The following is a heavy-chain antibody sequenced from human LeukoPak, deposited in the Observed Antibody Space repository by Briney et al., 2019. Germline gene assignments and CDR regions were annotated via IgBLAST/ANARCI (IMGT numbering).Heavy chain of an antibody. CDR3: ARGRNIVVVPAACDFDY. J-gene: IGHJ4*02. Sequence: ASVKVSCKASGYTFTSYDINWVRQATGQGLEWMGWMNPNSGNTGYAQKFQGRVTMTRNTSISTAYMELSSLRSEDTAVYYCARGRNIVVVPAACDFDYWGQGTLVTVSS. D-gene: IGHD2-2*01. V-gene: IGHV1-8*01. CDR2: MNPNSGNT. CDR1: GYTFTSYD.